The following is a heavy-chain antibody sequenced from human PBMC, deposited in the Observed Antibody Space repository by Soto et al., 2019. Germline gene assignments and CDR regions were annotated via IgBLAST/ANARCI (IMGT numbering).Heavy chain of an antibody. CDR1: GFTFSSYG. Sequence: QVQLVESGGGVVQPGRSLRLSCAASGFTFSSYGMHWVRQAPGKGLEWVAVISYDGSNKYYADSVKGRFTISRDNSKNQLYLQMNSLRAEDTAVYYCAKDIKVRGVISNYFDYWGQGTLITVSS. V-gene: IGHV3-30*18. CDR2: ISYDGSNK. CDR3: AKDIKVRGVISNYFDY. D-gene: IGHD3-10*01. J-gene: IGHJ4*02.